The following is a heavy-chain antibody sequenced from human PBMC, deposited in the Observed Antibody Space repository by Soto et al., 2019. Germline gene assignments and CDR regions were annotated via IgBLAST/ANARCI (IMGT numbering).Heavy chain of an antibody. CDR2: IYHSGST. J-gene: IGHJ5*02. V-gene: IGHV4-30-2*01. D-gene: IGHD2-2*01. CDR3: ARVPDR. Sequence: QLQLQEYGSGLVKPSQTLSLTCAVSGGSISSGGYSWSWLRQPPGKGLEWIGYIYHSGSTYYNPPLKSRVTRSVDRSKNQFSLKLSSVTAADTAVYYCARVPDRWGQGTLVTVSS. CDR1: GGSISSGGYS.